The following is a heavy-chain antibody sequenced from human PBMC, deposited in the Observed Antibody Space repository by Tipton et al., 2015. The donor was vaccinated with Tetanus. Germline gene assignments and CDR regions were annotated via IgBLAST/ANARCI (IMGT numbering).Heavy chain of an antibody. V-gene: IGHV4-38-2*02. CDR3: ARDRGIVGAFRSGSGFDP. D-gene: IGHD1-26*01. CDR1: GYSISSGYY. Sequence: TLSLTCAVSGYSISSGYYWGWIRQPPGKGLEWIGSIYHSGSTYYNPSLKSRVTISVDTSKNQFSLKLSSVTAADTAVYYCARDRGIVGAFRSGSGFDPWGQGTLVTVSS. CDR2: IYHSGST. J-gene: IGHJ5*02.